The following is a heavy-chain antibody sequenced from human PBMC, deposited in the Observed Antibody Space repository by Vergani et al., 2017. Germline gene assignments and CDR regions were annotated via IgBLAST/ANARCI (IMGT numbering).Heavy chain of an antibody. CDR3: ARHLAYCGGDCYPYYYGMDV. CDR2: ISYSGST. Sequence: QLQLQESGPGLVKPSETLSLTCTVSGGSISSSSYYWGWIRQPPGKGLEWIGSISYSGSTYYNPSLKSRVTISVDTSKNQFSLKLSSVTAADTAVYYCARHLAYCGGDCYPYYYGMDVWGQGP. CDR1: GGSISSSSYY. V-gene: IGHV4-39*01. J-gene: IGHJ6*02. D-gene: IGHD2-21*02.